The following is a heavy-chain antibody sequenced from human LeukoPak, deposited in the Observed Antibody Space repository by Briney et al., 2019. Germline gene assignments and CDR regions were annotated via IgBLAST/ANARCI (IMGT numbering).Heavy chain of an antibody. J-gene: IGHJ3*02. V-gene: IGHV3-23*01. CDR1: GFTLSSYA. CDR2: ISGSGGST. D-gene: IGHD2-21*01. CDR3: AKAHIVVVIENAFDI. Sequence: GGSLRLSCAASGFTLSSYAMSWVRQAPGKGLEWVSAISGSGGSTYYADSVKGRFTISRDNSKNTLYLQMNSLRAEDTAVYYCAKAHIVVVIENAFDIWGQGTMVTVSS.